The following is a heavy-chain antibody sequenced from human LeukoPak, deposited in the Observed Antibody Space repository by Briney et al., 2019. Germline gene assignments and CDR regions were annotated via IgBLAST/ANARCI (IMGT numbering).Heavy chain of an antibody. CDR1: GFTVSSNY. CDR3: ASKAQAAANY. V-gene: IGHV3-66*01. D-gene: IGHD6-13*01. J-gene: IGHJ4*02. Sequence: GGSLRLSCAASGFTVSSNYMSWVRQAPGKGLEWVSVIYSGGSTYYADSVKGRFTISRDNAKNSLYLQMNSLRAEDTAVYYCASKAQAAANYWGQGTLVTVSS. CDR2: IYSGGST.